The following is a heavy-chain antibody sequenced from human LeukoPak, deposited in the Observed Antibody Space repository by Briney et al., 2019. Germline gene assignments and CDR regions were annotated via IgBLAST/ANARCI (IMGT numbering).Heavy chain of an antibody. V-gene: IGHV3-30*02. CDR2: IRYDGSNK. D-gene: IGHD6-6*01. CDR3: AKDLPLAPGQLTYFDY. Sequence: GGSLRLSCAASGLTFSSYGMHWVRQAPGKGLEWVAFIRYDGSNKYYADSVKGRFTISRDNSKNTLYLQMNSLRAEDTAVYYCAKDLPLAPGQLTYFDYWGQGTLVTVSS. J-gene: IGHJ4*02. CDR1: GLTFSSYG.